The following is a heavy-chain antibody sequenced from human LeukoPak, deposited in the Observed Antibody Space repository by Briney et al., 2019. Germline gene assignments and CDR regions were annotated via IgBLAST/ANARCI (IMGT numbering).Heavy chain of an antibody. D-gene: IGHD3-10*01. CDR2: IYSGGST. CDR3: ARSGYYYYMDV. CDR1: GFTFSSYA. V-gene: IGHV3-53*01. Sequence: PGGSLRLSCAASGFTFSSYAMSWVRQAPGKGLEWVSVIYSGGSTYYSDAVKGRFTISRDNSKNTRYLQMNSLRAEDTAVYYCARSGYYYYMDVWGKGTTVTVSS. J-gene: IGHJ6*03.